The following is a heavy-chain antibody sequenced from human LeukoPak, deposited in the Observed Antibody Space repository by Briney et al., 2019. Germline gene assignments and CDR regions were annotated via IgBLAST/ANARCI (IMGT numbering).Heavy chain of an antibody. Sequence: PGGSLRLSCAASGFTFSSYSMNWVRQAPGKGLEWVALISYDGSNKDYADSVKGRFTISRDNSKNTLYLQMNSLRTEDTALYYCARPKAVAGPEPLDFWGQGTLVTVSS. D-gene: IGHD6-19*01. CDR3: ARPKAVAGPEPLDF. CDR1: GFTFSSYS. J-gene: IGHJ4*02. CDR2: ISYDGSNK. V-gene: IGHV3-30*03.